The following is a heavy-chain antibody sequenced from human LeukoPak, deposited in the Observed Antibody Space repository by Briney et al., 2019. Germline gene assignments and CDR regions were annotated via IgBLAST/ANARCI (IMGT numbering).Heavy chain of an antibody. V-gene: IGHV4-39*07. CDR2: IYYSGSA. CDR3: ARKPIVNSAWYYFDY. CDR1: GGSVNSGTYY. D-gene: IGHD3-22*01. Sequence: PSETLSLTCTVSGGSVNSGTYYWSWIRQPPGKGLEWIGNIYYSGSAYYNPSLKSRVTMSVDTSKNQFSLKLSSVTAADTAVYYCARKPIVNSAWYYFDYWGQGTLATVSS. J-gene: IGHJ4*02.